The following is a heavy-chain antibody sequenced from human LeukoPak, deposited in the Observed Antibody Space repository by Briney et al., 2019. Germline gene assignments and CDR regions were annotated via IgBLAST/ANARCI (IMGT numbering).Heavy chain of an antibody. J-gene: IGHJ4*02. CDR3: VRAPYSNFYYADY. CDR1: GGYISGFY. D-gene: IGHD3-3*02. CDR2: IYDTATISDFGTASGRT. V-gene: IGHV4-59*01. Sequence: SETLSLTCNVSGGYISGFYWSWIRQSPGQGLEWIGSIYDTATISDFGTASGRTTYHPALTGRVTISIDTSKNQFSLKLTSLTAADTAVYYCVRAPYSNFYYADYWGQGTQVTVSS.